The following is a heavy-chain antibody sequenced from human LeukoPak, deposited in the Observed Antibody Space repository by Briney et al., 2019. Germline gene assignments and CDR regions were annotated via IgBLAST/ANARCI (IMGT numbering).Heavy chain of an antibody. CDR1: GGSISSYY. CDR3: ARLGRDTFDI. CDR2: IYYSGST. J-gene: IGHJ3*02. V-gene: IGHV4-59*08. Sequence: PSETLSLTCTVSGGSISSYYWSWIRQPPGKGLEWIGYIYYSGSTNYNPSLKSRVTISVDTSKNQFSLKLSSVTAADTAVYCCARLGRDTFDIWGQGTMVTVSS.